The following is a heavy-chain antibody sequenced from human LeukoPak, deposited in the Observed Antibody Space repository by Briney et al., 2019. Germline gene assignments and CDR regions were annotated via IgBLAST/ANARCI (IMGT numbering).Heavy chain of an antibody. V-gene: IGHV3-30*04. D-gene: IGHD2-21*02. CDR3: AVGDGDY. CDR1: GFTLSYYA. J-gene: IGHJ4*02. Sequence: GGSLRLSCEASGFTLSYYAMHWVRQAPGKGPEWVAVMSSDGSYKDYGDSVKGRFTISRDNSKNTLYLQMDSLRAEDTAVYYCAVGDGDYWGQGTLVTVSS. CDR2: MSSDGSYK.